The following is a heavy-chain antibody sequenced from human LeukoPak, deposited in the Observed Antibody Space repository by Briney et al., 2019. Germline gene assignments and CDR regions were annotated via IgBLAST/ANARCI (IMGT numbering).Heavy chain of an antibody. CDR3: ARGIVATILGFDY. CDR1: GFTVRNNY. CDR2: ISSSGSTI. J-gene: IGHJ4*02. D-gene: IGHD5-12*01. Sequence: PGGSLRLSCAASGFTVRNNYMSWIRQAPGKGLEWVSYISSSGSTIYYADSVKGRFTISRDNAKNSLYLQMNSLRAEDTAVYYCARGIVATILGFDYWGQGTLVTVSS. V-gene: IGHV3-11*01.